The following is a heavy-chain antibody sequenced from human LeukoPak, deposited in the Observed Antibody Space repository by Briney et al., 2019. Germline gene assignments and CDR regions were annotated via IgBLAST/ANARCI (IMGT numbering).Heavy chain of an antibody. CDR1: GFTFDDYG. J-gene: IGHJ3*02. D-gene: IGHD3-3*01. Sequence: PGGSLRLSCAASGFTFDDYGMSWVRQAPGKGLEWVSGINWNGGSTGYADSVKGRFTISRDNTKNSLYLQMNSLRAEDTALYYCGKISFGVVNTNRNEVFDIWGKGKMVTV. CDR2: INWNGGST. CDR3: GKISFGVVNTNRNEVFDI. V-gene: IGHV3-20*04.